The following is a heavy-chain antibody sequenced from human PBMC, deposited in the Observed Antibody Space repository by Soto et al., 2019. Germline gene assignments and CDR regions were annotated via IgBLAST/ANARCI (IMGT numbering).Heavy chain of an antibody. Sequence: QVQLVQSGAEEKKPGASVKVSCKASGYTFTNYAMRWVRQAPGQRLEWMGWINAGNGNTKYSHKVQGRGTITRDTAKSTASMELSSLRSEDTAVYYCARVSGYYLPDYWGQGTLVTVSS. V-gene: IGHV1-3*05. CDR2: INAGNGNT. D-gene: IGHD5-12*01. CDR1: GYTFTNYA. J-gene: IGHJ4*02. CDR3: ARVSGYYLPDY.